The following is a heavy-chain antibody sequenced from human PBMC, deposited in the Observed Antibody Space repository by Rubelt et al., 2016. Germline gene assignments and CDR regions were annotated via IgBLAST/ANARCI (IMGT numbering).Heavy chain of an antibody. J-gene: IGHJ3*02. CDR3: ARAASTQEAYAFDI. D-gene: IGHD2-2*01. Sequence: GLEWMGWMNPNSGNTGYAQKFQGRVTMTRNTSISTAYMELSSLRSEDTAVHYCARAASTQEAYAFDIWGQGTMVTVSS. V-gene: IGHV1-8*01. CDR2: MNPNSGNT.